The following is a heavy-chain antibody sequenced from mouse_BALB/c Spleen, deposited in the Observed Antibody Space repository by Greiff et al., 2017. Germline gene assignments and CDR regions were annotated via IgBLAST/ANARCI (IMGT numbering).Heavy chain of an antibody. CDR2: INPSNGGT. Sequence: QVQLQQSGAELVKPGASVKLSCKASGYTFTSYYMYWVKQRPGQGLEWIGEINPSNGGTNFNEKFKSKATLTVDKSSSTAYMQLSSLTSEDSAVYYCTRGIFRRIYYDYDGFAYGGQGTLVTVSA. CDR3: TRGIFRRIYYDYDGFAY. V-gene: IGHV1S81*02. J-gene: IGHJ3*01. CDR1: GYTFTSYY. D-gene: IGHD2-4*01.